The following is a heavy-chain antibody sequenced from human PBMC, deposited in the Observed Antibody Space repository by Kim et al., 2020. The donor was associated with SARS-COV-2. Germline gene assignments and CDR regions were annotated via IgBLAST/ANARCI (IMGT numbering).Heavy chain of an antibody. Sequence: YAQKLQGRVTMTTDTSTSTAYMELRSLRSDDTAVYYCARSVITGTNGFDYWGQGTLVTVSS. CDR3: ARSVITGTNGFDY. J-gene: IGHJ4*02. V-gene: IGHV1-18*01. D-gene: IGHD1-7*01.